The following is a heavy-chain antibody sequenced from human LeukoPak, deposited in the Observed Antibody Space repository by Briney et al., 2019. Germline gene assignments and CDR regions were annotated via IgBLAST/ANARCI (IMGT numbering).Heavy chain of an antibody. CDR3: AKNSPLSASDI. CDR2: IYHSGST. Sequence: PSETLSLTCSVSGGSISSSNWWSWVRQPPEKGLEWIGEIYHSGSTNYNPSLKSRVTISIDKSKNQFSLKLTSVTAADTAVYYCAKNSPLSASDIWGQGTMVTVSP. V-gene: IGHV4-4*02. J-gene: IGHJ3*02. CDR1: GGSISSSNW. D-gene: IGHD2/OR15-2a*01.